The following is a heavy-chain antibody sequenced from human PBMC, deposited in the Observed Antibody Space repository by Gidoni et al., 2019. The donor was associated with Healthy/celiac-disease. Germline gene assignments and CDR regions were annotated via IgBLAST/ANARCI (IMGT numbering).Heavy chain of an antibody. CDR1: RTGGYY. J-gene: IGHJ4*02. D-gene: IGHD5-18*01. V-gene: IGHV4-31*02. CDR3: ARVYGYNNILVDY. Sequence: RTGGYYWSWIRQHPGKGLEWIGYIYYSGSTYYNPSLKSRVTISVDTSKNQFSLKLSSVTAADTAVYYCARVYGYNNILVDYWGQGTLVTVSS. CDR2: IYYSGST.